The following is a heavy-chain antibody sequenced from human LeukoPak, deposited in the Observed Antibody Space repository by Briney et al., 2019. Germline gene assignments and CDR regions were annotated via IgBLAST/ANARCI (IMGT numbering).Heavy chain of an antibody. Sequence: PGGSLRLSCAASGFTFSSYGMYWIRQAPGKGLKWVAFIRYDGSNEYYADSVRGRFTISRDNSKNTLFLQMNSLRPEDTAVYFCAKDRHPSGDYFPIDYWGQGALVTVSS. J-gene: IGHJ4*02. V-gene: IGHV3-30*02. CDR1: GFTFSSYG. D-gene: IGHD6-19*01. CDR3: AKDRHPSGDYFPIDY. CDR2: IRYDGSNE.